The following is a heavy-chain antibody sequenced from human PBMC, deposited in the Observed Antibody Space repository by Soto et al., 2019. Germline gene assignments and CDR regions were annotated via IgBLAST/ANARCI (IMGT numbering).Heavy chain of an antibody. Sequence: QVQLVQSGAEVKNPGASVKVSCKTSGYTFTSNGISWVRRAPGHGLEWMGWISAYNGNTNYAQNFQGRVTMGRDTSTSTAYMELRSLRSDDTAVYYCARDRGSSSWYEFDYWGQGTLVTVSS. CDR2: ISAYNGNT. CDR3: ARDRGSSSWYEFDY. V-gene: IGHV1-18*01. J-gene: IGHJ4*02. D-gene: IGHD6-13*01. CDR1: GYTFTSNG.